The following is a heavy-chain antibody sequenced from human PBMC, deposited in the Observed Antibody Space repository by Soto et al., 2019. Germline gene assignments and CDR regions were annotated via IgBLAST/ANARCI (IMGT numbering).Heavy chain of an antibody. V-gene: IGHV3-30*18. J-gene: IGHJ4*02. Sequence: GGSLRLSCAVSGFTFSNYAMHWVRQAPGKGLEWVAVISKDGSNKYYGDFVKGRFTISRDSSKNTLYLQMNSLREEDTAVYYCAKGTGPQGGFDYWGQGTLVTVSS. D-gene: IGHD3-9*01. CDR3: AKGTGPQGGFDY. CDR2: ISKDGSNK. CDR1: GFTFSNYA.